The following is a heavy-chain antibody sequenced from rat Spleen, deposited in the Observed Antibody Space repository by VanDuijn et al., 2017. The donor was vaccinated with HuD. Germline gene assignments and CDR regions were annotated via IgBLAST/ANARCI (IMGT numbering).Heavy chain of an antibody. V-gene: IGHV5-29*01. D-gene: IGHD1-6*01. CDR1: GFTFRDYY. Sequence: EVQLVESGGGLVQPGRSLKLSCAASGFTFRDYYMAWVRQAPTKGMEWVATLSYDATAPYYRDSVKGRFTISRDNAKSTLYLQMNSLRSEETATYYCARGGFFRYWGQGVMVTVSS. J-gene: IGHJ2*01. CDR2: LSYDATAP. CDR3: ARGGFFRY.